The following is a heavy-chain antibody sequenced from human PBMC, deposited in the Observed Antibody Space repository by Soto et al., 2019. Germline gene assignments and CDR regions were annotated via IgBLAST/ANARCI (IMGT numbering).Heavy chain of an antibody. CDR1: GGTFSNYT. CDR2: IIPILNIA. V-gene: IGHV1-69*02. Sequence: QVQLVQSGAEVKKPGSSVKVCCKASGGTFSNYTISWVRQATGQGLEWMGRIIPILNIANYAQKFQGRVTITADKSTTTAYMELSSLRSEDTAVYYCARVSEMGTVTEGFYYYMDVWGKGTTVTVSS. CDR3: ARVSEMGTVTEGFYYYMDV. D-gene: IGHD4-17*01. J-gene: IGHJ6*03.